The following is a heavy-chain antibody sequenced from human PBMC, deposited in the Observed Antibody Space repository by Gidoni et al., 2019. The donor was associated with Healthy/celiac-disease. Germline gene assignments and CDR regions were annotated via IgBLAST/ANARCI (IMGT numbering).Heavy chain of an antibody. CDR2: ISYDGSNK. J-gene: IGHJ6*02. CDR1: GFTFSSYA. D-gene: IGHD3-3*01. Sequence: QVQLVESGGGVVQPGRCLRLACAASGFTFSSYAMHWVRQAPGKGLEWVAVISYDGSNKYYADSVKGRFTISRDNSKNTLYLQMNSLRAEDTAVYYCARGGYDFWSGAYGMDVWGQGTTVTVSS. V-gene: IGHV3-30-3*01. CDR3: ARGGYDFWSGAYGMDV.